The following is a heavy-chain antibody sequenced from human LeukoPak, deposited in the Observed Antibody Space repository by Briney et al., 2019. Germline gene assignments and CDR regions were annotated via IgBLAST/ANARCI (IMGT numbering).Heavy chain of an antibody. J-gene: IGHJ4*02. CDR1: GFTFSSYA. CDR2: ISYDGSNK. D-gene: IGHD4/OR15-4a*01. V-gene: IGHV3-30*04. CDR3: ARAQTMVAYPFLY. Sequence: PGGSLRLSCAASGFTFSSYAMHWVRQAPGKGLEWVAVISYDGSNKYYADSVKGRFTISRDNAKNSLYLQMNSLRVEDTAVYYCARAQTMVAYPFLYWGQGTLVTVSS.